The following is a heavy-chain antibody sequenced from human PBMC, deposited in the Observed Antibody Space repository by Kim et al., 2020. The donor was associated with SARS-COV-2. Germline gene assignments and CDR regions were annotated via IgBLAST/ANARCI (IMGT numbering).Heavy chain of an antibody. CDR3: AREVPHTLFFDY. D-gene: IGHD2-15*01. Sequence: TNYAQKFRGRVTMNRDTAASTVNMDLNSLQSDDTAVYYCAREVPHTLFFDYWGQGTLVTVSS. J-gene: IGHJ4*02. CDR2: T. V-gene: IGHV1-46*01.